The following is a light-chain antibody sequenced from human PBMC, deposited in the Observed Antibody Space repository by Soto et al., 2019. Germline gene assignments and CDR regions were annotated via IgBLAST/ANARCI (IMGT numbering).Light chain of an antibody. CDR1: QSVSSNY. J-gene: IGKJ1*01. V-gene: IGKV3-20*01. Sequence: SVLTQSPGNMSMSPWKTATISCRASQSVSSNYLAWYQQKPGQAPRLLIYGASTRATGIPDRFSGSGSGTDFTLTIRRLEPEDSAVYYCQQYGSSPTWTFGKGTKVDIK. CDR2: GAS. CDR3: QQYGSSPTWT.